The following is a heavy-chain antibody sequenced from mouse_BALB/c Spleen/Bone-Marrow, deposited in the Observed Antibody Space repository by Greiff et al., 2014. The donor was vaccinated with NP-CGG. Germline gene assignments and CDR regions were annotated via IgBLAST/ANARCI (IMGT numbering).Heavy chain of an antibody. Sequence: QVQLQQSGPELVKPGASVKISCKASGYSFTSYYIHWVKQRPGKGLEWIGWIFPGSGNTKYNEKFKGKATLTADTSSSTAYMQLSSLTSEDSAVYFCARVFDYWGQGTTLTGSS. CDR1: GYSFTSYY. V-gene: IGHV1-66*01. CDR2: IFPGSGNT. J-gene: IGHJ2*01. CDR3: ARVFDY.